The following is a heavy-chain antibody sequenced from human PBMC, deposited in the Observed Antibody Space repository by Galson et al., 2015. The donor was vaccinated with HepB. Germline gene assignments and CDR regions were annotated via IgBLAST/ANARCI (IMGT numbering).Heavy chain of an antibody. CDR2: IYSGGST. D-gene: IGHD5-24*01. Sequence: SLRLSCAASGFSVSSKYMSWVRQAPGKGLEWVSIIYSGGSTYYADSVKGRFTISRDSSKNTVYLQINSLRADDTAVYYCAGDGNNYAHSYYWGQGTLVTVSS. CDR1: GFSVSSKY. CDR3: AGDGNNYAHSYY. J-gene: IGHJ4*02. V-gene: IGHV3-53*01.